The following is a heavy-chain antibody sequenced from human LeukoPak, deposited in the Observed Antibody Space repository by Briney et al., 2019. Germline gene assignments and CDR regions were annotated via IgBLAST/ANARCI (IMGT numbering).Heavy chain of an antibody. CDR2: MNPNSGDT. CDR3: ARMHYYDSGGSNWFDP. D-gene: IGHD3-10*01. J-gene: IGHJ5*02. Sequence: ASVKVSCKASGYTFTSYGISWVRQATVQGLEWMGWMNPNSGDTGYAHKFQGRVTMTANTSINTAYMELSSLRSEDTAVYYCARMHYYDSGGSNWFDPWGQGTLVTVSS. CDR1: GYTFTSYG. V-gene: IGHV1-8*02.